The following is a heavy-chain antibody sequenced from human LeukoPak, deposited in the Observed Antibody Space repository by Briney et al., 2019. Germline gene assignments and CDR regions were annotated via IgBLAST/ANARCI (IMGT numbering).Heavy chain of an antibody. D-gene: IGHD5-12*01. J-gene: IGHJ4*02. CDR1: RGSISGSIRSYY. CDR2: ISSSGSV. Sequence: KPSVTLSLTCTVSRGSISGSIRSYYWSWLRQPPGKGLEWIGYISSSGSVNDNPSLRSRVTISVDTSKNQFFLNLSSVSAADTAVYYCARIPLGYSGAYYFDYWGQGTLVTVSP. V-gene: IGHV4-4*09. CDR3: ARIPLGYSGAYYFDY.